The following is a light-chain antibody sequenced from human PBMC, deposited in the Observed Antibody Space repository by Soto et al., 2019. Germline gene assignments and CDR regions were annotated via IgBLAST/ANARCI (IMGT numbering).Light chain of an antibody. J-gene: IGKJ4*01. CDR2: DAS. CDR3: HQRSNWLT. Sequence: EIVLTQSPATLSLSPGERATLSCRASQSVSSYLAWYQQKPGQAPRLLIYDASNRATGIPARFSGSGSGTAFTRTISSLEPEDFAVYYCHQRSNWLTFGGGTKVEIK. CDR1: QSVSSY. V-gene: IGKV3-11*01.